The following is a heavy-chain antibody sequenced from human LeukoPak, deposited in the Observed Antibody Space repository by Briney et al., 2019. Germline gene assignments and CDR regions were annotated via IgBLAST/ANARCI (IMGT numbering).Heavy chain of an antibody. Sequence: ASLQISSSGAGYTFSNYWIGWVRQLAGGGLEWMGIIYPGDSDATYSPSFQGQVTFSVDESRTTVYLEWTSLKASDTAMYFCARESETSRRFYAPWGQGTLVTVSS. V-gene: IGHV5-51*06. CDR3: ARESETSRRFYAP. CDR1: GYTFSNYW. CDR2: IYPGDSDA. D-gene: IGHD2-2*01. J-gene: IGHJ5*02.